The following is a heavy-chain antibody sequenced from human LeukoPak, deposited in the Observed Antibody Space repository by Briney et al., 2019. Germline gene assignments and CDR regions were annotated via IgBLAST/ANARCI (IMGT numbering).Heavy chain of an antibody. J-gene: IGHJ4*02. CDR3: ARSLQTGYDY. CDR2: INPNSGGT. CDR1: GYTFTGYY. D-gene: IGHD3-9*01. V-gene: IGHV1-2*04. Sequence: ASVTVSFTASGYTFTGYYMHWVRQAPGQGLEWMGWINPNSGGTNYAQKFQGWVTMTRDTSTSTAYMELSRLRSDDTAVYYCARSLQTGYDYWGQGTLVTVSS.